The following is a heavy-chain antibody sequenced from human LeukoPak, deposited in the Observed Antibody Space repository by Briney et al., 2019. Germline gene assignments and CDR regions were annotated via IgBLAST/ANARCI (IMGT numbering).Heavy chain of an antibody. V-gene: IGHV3-53*01. Sequence: PGGSLRLSCAASGFTFSSYWMSWVRQAPGKGLEWVSVIYSGDSTSYADSVKGRFTISRDNSKNTLYLQMNSLRAEDTAVYYCAKAHPPPLYFDGPGWFDPWGQGTLVTVSP. CDR3: AKAHPPPLYFDGPGWFDP. J-gene: IGHJ5*02. CDR1: GFTFSSYW. CDR2: IYSGDST. D-gene: IGHD3-9*01.